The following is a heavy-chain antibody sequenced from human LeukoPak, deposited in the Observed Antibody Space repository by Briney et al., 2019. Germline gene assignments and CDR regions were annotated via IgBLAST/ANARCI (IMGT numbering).Heavy chain of an antibody. J-gene: IGHJ4*02. CDR3: ARDRGYYDFSGVYYFDY. CDR2: ISGSGGST. V-gene: IGHV3-23*01. CDR1: GFTFSSHA. D-gene: IGHD3-3*01. Sequence: GGSLRLSCAASGFTFSSHAMSWVRQAPGKGLEWGSAISGSGGSTYYADSAKGRFTISRDNAKNSLYLQMNSLRDEDTAVYYCARDRGYYDFSGVYYFDYWGQGTLVTVSS.